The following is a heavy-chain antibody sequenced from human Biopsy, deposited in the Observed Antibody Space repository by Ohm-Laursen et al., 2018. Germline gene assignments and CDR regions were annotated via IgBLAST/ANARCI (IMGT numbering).Heavy chain of an antibody. CDR1: GFTFSDYY. D-gene: IGHD4-23*01. V-gene: IGHV3-11*01. CDR3: ARDTRWSPYSMDV. CDR2: ITNTGRTV. J-gene: IGHJ6*02. Sequence: SLRLSCAASGFTFSDYYMNWIRQAPGKGLEWVSFITNTGRTVYADSVKGRFTISRDNADSSLHLQMKSLRAEDTAVYYCARDTRWSPYSMDVWGQGTTVTVSS.